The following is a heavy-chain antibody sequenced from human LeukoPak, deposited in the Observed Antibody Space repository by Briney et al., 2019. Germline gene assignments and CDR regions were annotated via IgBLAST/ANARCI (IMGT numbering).Heavy chain of an antibody. CDR2: ISSSSSYI. D-gene: IGHD5-12*01. J-gene: IGHJ4*02. Sequence: PGDSLRLSCAASGFTFSSYSMNWVRQAPGKGLEWVSSISSSSSYIYYADSVKGRFTISRDNAKNSLYLQMNSLRAEDTAVYYCARDPDSGYDPHTDYWGQGTLVTVSS. CDR1: GFTFSSYS. V-gene: IGHV3-21*01. CDR3: ARDPDSGYDPHTDY.